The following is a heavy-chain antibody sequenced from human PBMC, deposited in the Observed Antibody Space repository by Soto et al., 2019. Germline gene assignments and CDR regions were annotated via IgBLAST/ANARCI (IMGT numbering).Heavy chain of an antibody. J-gene: IGHJ3*01. D-gene: IGHD6-19*01. CDR1: GYTFTTYG. V-gene: IGHV1-18*04. CDR2: ISVHTGNT. CDR3: ARLVAGTWGPVVFDV. Sequence: QVPLVQSGAEVKEPGASVKVSCKASGYTFTTYGISWVREAPGQGLEWMGWISVHTGNTNFAQKFHGRLSMTADTPATTAYMELGGLRSDATAVYYFARLVAGTWGPVVFDVWGQGTMVTVSS.